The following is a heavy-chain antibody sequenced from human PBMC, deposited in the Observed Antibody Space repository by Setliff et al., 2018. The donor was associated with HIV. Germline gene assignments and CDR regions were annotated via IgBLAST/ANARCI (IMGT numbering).Heavy chain of an antibody. J-gene: IGHJ4*02. V-gene: IGHV1-46*01. CDR2: INPSGGST. Sequence: GASVKVSCKASGYTFTSFYLHWVRQAPGQGLEWMAIINPSGGSTSYAQKFQGRVTMTRDTSTSTVYMELSSLRSEDTAVYYCARDSLKVGARYYESWGQGTLVTVSS. CDR1: GYTFTSFY. D-gene: IGHD1-26*01. CDR3: ARDSLKVGARYYES.